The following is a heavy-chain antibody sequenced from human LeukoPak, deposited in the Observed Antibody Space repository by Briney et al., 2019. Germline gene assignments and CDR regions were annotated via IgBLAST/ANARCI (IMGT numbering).Heavy chain of an antibody. J-gene: IGHJ4*02. CDR1: GGSISSSSYY. CDR3: ARRQADYYDILTGYWGYFDY. Sequence: SETLSLTCTVSGGSISSSSYYWGWIRQPPGKGLEWIGSIYYSGSTYYNPSLKSRVTISVDTSKNHFSLKLSSVTAADTAVYYCARRQADYYDILTGYWGYFDYWGQGTLVTVSS. CDR2: IYYSGST. V-gene: IGHV4-39*02. D-gene: IGHD3-9*01.